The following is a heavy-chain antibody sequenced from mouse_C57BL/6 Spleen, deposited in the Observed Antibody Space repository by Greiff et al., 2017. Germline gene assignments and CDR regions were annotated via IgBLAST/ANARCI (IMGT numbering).Heavy chain of an antibody. CDR1: GFTFSSYA. Sequence: EVQVVESGAGLVKPGGSLKLSCAASGFTFSSYAMSWVRQTPEKRLEWVAYISRGGDYINYADTVKGRFTFARDNARNTLYLQMSSLTSEDTAMYYCTRDGNGEERAMDDWGQGTSVTVAS. D-gene: IGHD2-1*01. V-gene: IGHV5-9-1*02. J-gene: IGHJ4*01. CDR3: TRDGNGEERAMDD. CDR2: ISRGGDYI.